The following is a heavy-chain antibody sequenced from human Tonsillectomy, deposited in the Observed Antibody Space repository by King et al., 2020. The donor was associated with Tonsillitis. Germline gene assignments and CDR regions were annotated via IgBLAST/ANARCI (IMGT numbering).Heavy chain of an antibody. CDR1: GFTFSSYG. CDR3: AKDTDYGDRDDAFDI. V-gene: IGHV3-30*18. Sequence: VQLVESGGGVVQPGRSLRLSCAASGFTFSSYGMHWVRQAPGKGLEWVAVISFDGSNKYYADSVKGRFTIPRDNSKNTLYLQMNSLRAEDTAVYYCAKDTDYGDRDDAFDIWGQGTMVTVSS. D-gene: IGHD4-17*01. J-gene: IGHJ3*02. CDR2: ISFDGSNK.